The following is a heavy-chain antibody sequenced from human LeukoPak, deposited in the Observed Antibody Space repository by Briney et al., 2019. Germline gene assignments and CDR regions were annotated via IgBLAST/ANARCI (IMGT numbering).Heavy chain of an antibody. CDR2: INAGNGNT. J-gene: IGHJ4*02. Sequence: ASVKVSCKASGCTFTSYAMHWVRQAPGQRLEWMGWINAGNGNTKYSQKFQGRVTITRDTSASTAYMELSSLRSEDTAVYYCARGRRYCSGGSCYDRSIDYWGQGTLVTVSS. D-gene: IGHD2-15*01. CDR1: GCTFTSYA. V-gene: IGHV1-3*01. CDR3: ARGRRYCSGGSCYDRSIDY.